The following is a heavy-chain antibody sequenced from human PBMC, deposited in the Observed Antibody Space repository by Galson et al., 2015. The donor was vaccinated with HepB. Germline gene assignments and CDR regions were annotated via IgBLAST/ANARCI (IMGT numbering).Heavy chain of an antibody. J-gene: IGHJ3*02. CDR3: ARASGYYDSSGYYYADDAFDI. V-gene: IGHV7-4-1*02. CDR1: GYTFTSYA. D-gene: IGHD3-22*01. Sequence: SVKVSCKASGYTFTSYAMNWVRQAPGQGLEWMGWINTNTGNPTYAQGFTGRFVFSLDTSVSTAYLQISSLKAEDTAVYYCARASGYYDSSGYYYADDAFDIWGQGTMVTVSS. CDR2: INTNTGNP.